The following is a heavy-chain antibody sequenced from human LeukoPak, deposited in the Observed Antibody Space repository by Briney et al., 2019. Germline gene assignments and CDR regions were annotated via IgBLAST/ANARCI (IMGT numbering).Heavy chain of an antibody. CDR1: GYTLTELS. V-gene: IGHV1-24*01. CDR2: FDPEDGET. D-gene: IGHD1-26*01. Sequence: ASVKVSCKVSGYTLTELSMHWVRQAPGKGLEWMGGFDPEDGETIYAQKFQGRVTMTEDTSTDTAYMELRSLRSDDTAVYYCAISGSYYGGYAFDIWGQGTMVTVSS. J-gene: IGHJ3*02. CDR3: AISGSYYGGYAFDI.